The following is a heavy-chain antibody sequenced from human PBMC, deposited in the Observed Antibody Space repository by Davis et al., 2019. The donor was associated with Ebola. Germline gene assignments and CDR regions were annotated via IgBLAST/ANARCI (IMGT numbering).Heavy chain of an antibody. V-gene: IGHV3-49*04. Sequence: GGSLRLSCTASGFTFGDYAMSWVRQAPGKGLEWVGFIRSKAYGGTTEYAASVKGRFTISRDDSKSIAYLQMNSLKNEDTAVYYCTRDSPWIQLWLRNDYYYGMDVWGQGTTVTVSS. J-gene: IGHJ6*02. D-gene: IGHD5-18*01. CDR3: TRDSPWIQLWLRNDYYYGMDV. CDR1: GFTFGDYA. CDR2: IRSKAYGGTT.